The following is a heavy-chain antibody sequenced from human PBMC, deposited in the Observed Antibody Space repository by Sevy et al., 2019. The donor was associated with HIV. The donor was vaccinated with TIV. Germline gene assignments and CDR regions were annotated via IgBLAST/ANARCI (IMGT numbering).Heavy chain of an antibody. D-gene: IGHD3-3*01. CDR1: GFTFRTYS. V-gene: IGHV3-21*04. Sequence: GGSLRLSCAASGFTFRTYSMNWVRQAPGKGLEWLSSISDDSRYIYYSDSVKGRFTISRANAKNLLFLQMNNLRVEDTAIYYGARDFTVLGVVSGIDYWGQGNLVTVSS. CDR2: ISDDSRYI. J-gene: IGHJ4*02. CDR3: ARDFTVLGVVSGIDY.